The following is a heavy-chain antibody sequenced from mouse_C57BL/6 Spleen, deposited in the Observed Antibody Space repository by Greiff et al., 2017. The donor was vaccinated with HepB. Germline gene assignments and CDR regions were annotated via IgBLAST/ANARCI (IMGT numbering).Heavy chain of an antibody. V-gene: IGHV1-82*01. D-gene: IGHD2-1*01. Sequence: LQESGPELVKPGASVKISCKASGYAFSSSWMNWVKQRPGKGLEWIGRIYPGDGDTNYNGKFKGKATLTADKSSSTAYMQLSSLTSEDSAVYFCARRGGNYYFDYWGQGTTLTVSS. J-gene: IGHJ2*01. CDR2: IYPGDGDT. CDR1: GYAFSSSW. CDR3: ARRGGNYYFDY.